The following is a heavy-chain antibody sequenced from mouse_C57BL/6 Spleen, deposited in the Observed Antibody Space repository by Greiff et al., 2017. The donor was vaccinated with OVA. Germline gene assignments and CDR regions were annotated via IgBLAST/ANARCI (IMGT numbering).Heavy chain of an antibody. CDR2: INPNNGGT. Sequence: EVQLQQSGPELVKPGASVKISCKASGYTFTDYYMNWVKQSHGKSLEWIGDINPNNGGTSYNQKFKGKATLTVDKSSSTAYMELRSLTSEDSAVYYCARGLMVTTEGYAMDYWGQGTSVTVSS. J-gene: IGHJ4*01. CDR1: GYTFTDYY. CDR3: ARGLMVTTEGYAMDY. V-gene: IGHV1-26*01. D-gene: IGHD2-2*01.